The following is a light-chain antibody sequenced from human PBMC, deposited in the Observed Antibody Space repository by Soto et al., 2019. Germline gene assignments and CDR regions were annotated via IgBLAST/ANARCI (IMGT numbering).Light chain of an antibody. CDR3: QQYGTSALT. J-gene: IGKJ4*01. CDR2: GTS. Sequence: IVLTQSPGTLSLSPGERATLSCRASQSVSSSYLVCYQQRPGQPPRLLIYGTSNRAAGIPDRFSGSGSGTDFTLTIYRLEPEDSAVYYCQQYGTSALTFGGGTKVEIK. CDR1: QSVSSSY. V-gene: IGKV3-20*01.